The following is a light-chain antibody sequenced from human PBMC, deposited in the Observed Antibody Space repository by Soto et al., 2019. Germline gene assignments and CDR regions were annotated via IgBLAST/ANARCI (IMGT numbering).Light chain of an antibody. CDR2: EVS. CDR3: SSYAGSIYV. J-gene: IGLJ1*01. Sequence: QSALTQPPSASGSPGQSVTISCTGTSSDVGGYNYVSWYQQHPGKAPKLMIYEVSKRPSGVPDRFSGSKSGNTASLIVSGLQAEDEADYYCSSYAGSIYVFGTGTKLTVL. CDR1: SSDVGGYNY. V-gene: IGLV2-8*01.